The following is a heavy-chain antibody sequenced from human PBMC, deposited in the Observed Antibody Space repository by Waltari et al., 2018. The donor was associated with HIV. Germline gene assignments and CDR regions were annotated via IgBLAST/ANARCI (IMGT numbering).Heavy chain of an antibody. CDR3: AKEKPRMRTLWFGESPHWFDP. J-gene: IGHJ5*02. V-gene: IGHV3-23*01. Sequence: EVQLLESGGGLVQPGGSLRLSCAASGFTFSSYAMSWVRQAPGKGLEWVPAISGSGGSTYYADSVKGRFTISRDNSKNTLYLQMNSLRAEDTAVYYCAKEKPRMRTLWFGESPHWFDPWGQGTLVTVSS. CDR1: GFTFSSYA. CDR2: ISGSGGST. D-gene: IGHD3-10*01.